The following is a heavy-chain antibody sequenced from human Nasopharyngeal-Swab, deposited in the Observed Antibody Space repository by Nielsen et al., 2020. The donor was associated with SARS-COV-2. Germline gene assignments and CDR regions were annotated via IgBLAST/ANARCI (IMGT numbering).Heavy chain of an antibody. CDR2: INHSGST. CDR3: ARGSVTGGDGMDV. CDR1: GGSFSGYY. J-gene: IGHJ6*02. D-gene: IGHD4-17*01. Sequence: SETLSLTCAVYGGSFSGYYWSWIRQPPGKGLEWIGEINHSGSTNYNPSLKSRVTISVDTSKNQFSRKRSSVTAADTAVYYCARGSVTGGDGMDVWGQGTTVTVSS. V-gene: IGHV4-34*01.